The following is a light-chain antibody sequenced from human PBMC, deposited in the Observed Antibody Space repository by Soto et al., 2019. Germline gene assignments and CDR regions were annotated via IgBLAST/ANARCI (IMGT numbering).Light chain of an antibody. Sequence: QSVPPQPPPVTAVPGQRIYPSCSGRSSNIGGNSVSWYWQRPGTAPTFLIHHDDKRPSGISDRLSRSHSCTSACLAISGFQTGEEADYYCGSWDSSLSAYGFATGTKVTVL. V-gene: IGLV1-51*01. J-gene: IGLJ1*01. CDR3: GSWDSSLSAYG. CDR1: SSNIGGNS. CDR2: HDD.